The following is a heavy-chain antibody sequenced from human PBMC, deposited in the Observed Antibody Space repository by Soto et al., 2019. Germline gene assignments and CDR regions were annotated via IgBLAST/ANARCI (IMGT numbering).Heavy chain of an antibody. J-gene: IGHJ4*02. CDR3: VRDDFGLGIEY. CDR1: GFTFSSYW. D-gene: IGHD1-26*01. V-gene: IGHV3-74*01. Sequence: EVQLVESGGGLVQPGGSLRLSCAASGFTFSSYWMHWVRQTPEKGLVWVSHIDSDGSSTTYADSVKGRFTISRDNAKNTLYRQMNSLRVEDTAVYYCVRDDFGLGIEYWGLGTLVTVSS. CDR2: IDSDGSST.